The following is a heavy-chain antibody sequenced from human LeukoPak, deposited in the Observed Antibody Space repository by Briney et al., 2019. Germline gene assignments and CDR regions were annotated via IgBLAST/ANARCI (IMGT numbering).Heavy chain of an antibody. CDR3: ARQFGSGLWYFDL. V-gene: IGHV4-39*01. D-gene: IGHD3-10*01. CDR2: ISDSGRT. J-gene: IGHJ2*01. CDR1: GGSISSGSSDYY. Sequence: SETLSLTCTVSGGSISSGSSDYYWGWIRQPPGKGLDWIGSISDSGRTYYNPSLKSRVTVSVDTSKYQFSLNLSSVTAADTAVYYCARQFGSGLWYFDLWGRGTLVTVSS.